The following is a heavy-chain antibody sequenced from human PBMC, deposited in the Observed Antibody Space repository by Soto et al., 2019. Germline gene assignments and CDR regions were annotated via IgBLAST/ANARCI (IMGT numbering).Heavy chain of an antibody. CDR1: GYNFSSYW. V-gene: IGHV5-10-1*01. CDR3: ARRYCSSASCPRNYYGMDV. CDR2: IDPIDSYT. Sequence: PVESLKISCQVSGYNFSSYWISLGLQIAGKVREWMGRIDPIDSYTNYSPSFQGHFTISADKSISTAYLQWSGLKASDTAMYYCARRYCSSASCPRNYYGMDVWGQGTTVTVSS. D-gene: IGHD2-2*01. J-gene: IGHJ6*02.